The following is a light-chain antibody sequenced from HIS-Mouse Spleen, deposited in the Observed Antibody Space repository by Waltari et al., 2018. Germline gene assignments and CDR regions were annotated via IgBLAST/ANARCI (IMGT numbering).Light chain of an antibody. CDR3: MQALQTPFT. Sequence: SPLSLPVTPGEPASISYRSSQSLLHSNGYNYLDWYLQKPGQSPQLLIYLGSNRASGVPDRFSGSGSGTDFTLKISRVEAEDVGVYYCMQALQTPFTFGPGTKVDIK. CDR2: LGS. CDR1: QSLLHSNGYNY. J-gene: IGKJ3*01. V-gene: IGKV2-28*01.